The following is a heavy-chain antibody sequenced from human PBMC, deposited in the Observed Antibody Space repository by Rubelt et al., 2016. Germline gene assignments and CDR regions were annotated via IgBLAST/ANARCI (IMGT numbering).Heavy chain of an antibody. J-gene: IGHJ5*02. Sequence: QVQLVQSGAEVKKPGASVKVSCKASGYTFTGYYMHWVRQAPGQGLEWMGWINPNSGGTNYATKFQGRVTMTRDTSISTAYMELSRLRSDDTAVYYCARSPRYDFEDNWFDPWGQGTLATVSS. V-gene: IGHV1-2*02. CDR1: GYTFTGYY. CDR2: INPNSGGT. D-gene: IGHD3-3*01. CDR3: ARSPRYDFEDNWFDP.